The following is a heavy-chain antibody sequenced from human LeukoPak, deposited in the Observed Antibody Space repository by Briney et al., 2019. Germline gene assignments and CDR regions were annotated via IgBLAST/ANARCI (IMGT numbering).Heavy chain of an antibody. J-gene: IGHJ4*02. Sequence: PGGSLRLSCAASGFTFSSYWMHWVRQAPGKGVVWVSRINSDGSSTSYADSVKGRFTISRDNAKNTLYLQMNSLRAEDTAVYYCASPAAGTTVTSWGQGTLVTVSS. CDR1: GFTFSSYW. CDR3: ASPAAGTTVTS. CDR2: INSDGSST. V-gene: IGHV3-74*01. D-gene: IGHD4-11*01.